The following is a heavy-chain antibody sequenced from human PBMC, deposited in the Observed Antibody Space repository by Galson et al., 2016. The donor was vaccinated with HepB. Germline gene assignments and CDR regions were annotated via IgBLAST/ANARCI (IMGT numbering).Heavy chain of an antibody. Sequence: SETLSLTCTVSGGSISSRSYYWAWFRQPPGKGLEWIGSMDYSGSTYYNPSLKTRVTISVDTSKNQFSLKLSSVTAADTAVYYCARPGQQLIIWYFRHWGRGTLVTVSS. CDR2: MDYSGST. J-gene: IGHJ2*01. CDR3: ARPGQQLIIWYFRH. V-gene: IGHV4-39*01. CDR1: GGSISSRSYY. D-gene: IGHD6-13*01.